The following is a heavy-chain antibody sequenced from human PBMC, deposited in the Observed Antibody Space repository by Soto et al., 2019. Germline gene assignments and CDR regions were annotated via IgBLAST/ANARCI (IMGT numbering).Heavy chain of an antibody. D-gene: IGHD6-13*01. Sequence: HTLSLTCAISGNSVSSNSAAWNWIRQSPSRGLEWLGRTYYRSKWYNDYAVSVKSRITINPDTSKNQFSLQLNSVTPEDTAVYYCARDIKKKAAAGPEFDYWGQGTLVTVSS. CDR2: TYYRSKWYN. CDR1: GNSVSSNSAA. V-gene: IGHV6-1*01. J-gene: IGHJ4*02. CDR3: ARDIKKKAAAGPEFDY.